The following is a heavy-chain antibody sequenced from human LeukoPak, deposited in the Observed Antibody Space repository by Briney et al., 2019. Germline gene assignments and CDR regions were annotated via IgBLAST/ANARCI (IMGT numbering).Heavy chain of an antibody. CDR3: ARASGLAIVVGGAYYFDY. D-gene: IGHD2-15*01. CDR1: GYTFTSYG. Sequence: ASVKVSCKASGYTFTSYGISWVRQAPGQGLEWMGWISADNGNTNYAQKLQGRVTMTTDTSTSTAYMELRSLRSDDTAVYYCARASGLAIVVGGAYYFDYWGQGTLVTVSS. J-gene: IGHJ4*02. CDR2: ISADNGNT. V-gene: IGHV1-18*01.